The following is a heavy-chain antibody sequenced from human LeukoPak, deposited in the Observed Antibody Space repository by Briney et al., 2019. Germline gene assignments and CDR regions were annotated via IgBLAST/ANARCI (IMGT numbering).Heavy chain of an antibody. D-gene: IGHD6-19*01. CDR1: GFTFSSYG. V-gene: IGHV3-30*18. CDR3: AKTRAYSSGWSYYFDY. Sequence: GGSLRLSCAASGFTFSSYGMHWVRQAPGKGLEWVAVISYDGSNKYYADSVKGRFTISRDNSKNTLYLQMNSLRAEDTAVYYCAKTRAYSSGWSYYFDYWGQGTLVTVSS. J-gene: IGHJ4*02. CDR2: ISYDGSNK.